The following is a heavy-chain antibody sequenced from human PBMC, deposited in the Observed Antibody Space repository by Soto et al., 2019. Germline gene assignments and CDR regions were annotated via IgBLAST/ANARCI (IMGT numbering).Heavy chain of an antibody. CDR1: GYTFTGYY. CDR3: ARNHGDYENYYYYGMDV. V-gene: IGHV1-2*04. Sequence: ASVKVSCKASGYTFTGYYMHWVRQAPGQGLEWMGWINPNSGGTNYAQKFQGWVTMTRDTSISTAYMELSRLRSDDTAVYYCARNHGDYENYYYYGMDVWGQGTTVTVSS. CDR2: INPNSGGT. J-gene: IGHJ6*02. D-gene: IGHD4-17*01.